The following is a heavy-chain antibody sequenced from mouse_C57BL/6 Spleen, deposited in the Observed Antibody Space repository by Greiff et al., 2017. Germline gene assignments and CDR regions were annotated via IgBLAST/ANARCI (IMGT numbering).Heavy chain of an antibody. CDR3: VYSPYYFVY. CDR1: GYTFTSYW. J-gene: IGHJ2*01. CDR2: IDPSDSET. V-gene: IGHV1-52*01. Sequence: VQLQQPGAELVRPGSSVKLSCKASGYTFTSYWMHWVKQRPIQGLEWIGNIDPSDSETHYTPKFKDKATLTVVKSSSTAYMQLSSLTSEHSAVDLCVYSPYYFVYWGQGTTLTVSS.